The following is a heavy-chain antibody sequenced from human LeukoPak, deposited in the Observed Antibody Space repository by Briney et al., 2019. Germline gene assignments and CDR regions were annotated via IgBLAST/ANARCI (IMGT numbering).Heavy chain of an antibody. Sequence: GGSLRLSCEASGFTFSQYWMHWVRQAPGKGLVWVSRIDPDGSSTNYADSVKGRFTISRDNAKNTLYLQLNSLRAEDTAVYYCEREDNINSAPSFPSGGQEPLATVPS. D-gene: IGHD1-20*01. CDR2: IDPDGSST. V-gene: IGHV3-74*01. CDR3: EREDNINSAPSFPS. J-gene: IGHJ4*02. CDR1: GFTFSQYW.